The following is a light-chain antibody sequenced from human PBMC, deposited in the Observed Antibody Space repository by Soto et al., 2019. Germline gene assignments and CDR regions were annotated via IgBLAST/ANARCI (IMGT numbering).Light chain of an antibody. Sequence: QSALTQSASVSGSPGQSITISCTGTSSDVGASKYVSCYQQHPGKAPKLMIYEVSNRPSGVSNRFSGSKSGHTASRTISGLQAEDEADYYCSSYTSTITVLFGGGTKLTVL. J-gene: IGLJ2*01. CDR2: EVS. V-gene: IGLV2-14*01. CDR1: SSDVGASKY. CDR3: SSYTSTITVL.